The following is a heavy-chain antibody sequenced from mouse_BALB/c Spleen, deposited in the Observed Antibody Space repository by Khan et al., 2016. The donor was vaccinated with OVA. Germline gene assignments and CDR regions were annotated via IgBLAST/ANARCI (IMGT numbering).Heavy chain of an antibody. CDR3: ARSYDSWAMDY. CDR2: ITYSGNT. V-gene: IGHV3-8*02. CDR1: GDSITSGF. D-gene: IGHD2-12*01. Sequence: EVQLVESGPSLVKPSQTLSLTCSVTGDSITSGFWNWIRKFPGNKFEYLGYITYSGNTYYNPSLKSRIPITRATSKSQYYLQLNSVTTEDTATYYCARSYDSWAMDYWGQGTSVTVSS. J-gene: IGHJ4*01.